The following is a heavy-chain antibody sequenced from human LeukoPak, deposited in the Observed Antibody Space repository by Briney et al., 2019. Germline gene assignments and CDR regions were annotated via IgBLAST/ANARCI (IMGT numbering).Heavy chain of an antibody. CDR3: ARLYCSGGSCYFDY. Sequence: GASVKVSCKASGYTFTGYYMHWVRQAPGQGLEWMGWINPNSGGTNYAQKFQGRVTMTRDTSISTAYMELSRLRSDDTAVYYCARLYCSGGSCYFDYWGQGTLVTVSS. V-gene: IGHV1-2*02. CDR1: GYTFTGYY. J-gene: IGHJ4*02. D-gene: IGHD2-15*01. CDR2: INPNSGGT.